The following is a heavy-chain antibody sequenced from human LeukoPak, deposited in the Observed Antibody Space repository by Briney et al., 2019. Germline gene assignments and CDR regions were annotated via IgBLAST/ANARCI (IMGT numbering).Heavy chain of an antibody. V-gene: IGHV3-11*01. CDR2: ISSSGSTI. CDR3: ARDHSGYYYGMDV. Sequence: GGSLILSCAASGFTFSDYYMGWIRQAPGKGLEWVSYISSSGSTIYYADSVKGRFTISRDNAKNSLYLQMNSLRAEDTAVYYCARDHSGYYYGMDVWGQGTTVTVSS. D-gene: IGHD3-10*01. J-gene: IGHJ6*02. CDR1: GFTFSDYY.